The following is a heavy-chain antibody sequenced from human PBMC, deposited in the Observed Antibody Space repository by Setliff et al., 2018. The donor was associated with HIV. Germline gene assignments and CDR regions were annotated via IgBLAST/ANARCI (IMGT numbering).Heavy chain of an antibody. J-gene: IGHJ3*01. CDR1: GGSFRNYA. CDR3: AREEYDRDF. CDR2: IIPLLGTA. Sequence: SVKVSCKASGGSFRNYAISWVRQAPGQGLEWMGGIIPLLGTANYAQRFQGRVTIIADESTGTAYMELTSLRSEDTAVYYCAREEYDRDFWGQGTKVTVPS. V-gene: IGHV1-69*13. D-gene: IGHD3-22*01.